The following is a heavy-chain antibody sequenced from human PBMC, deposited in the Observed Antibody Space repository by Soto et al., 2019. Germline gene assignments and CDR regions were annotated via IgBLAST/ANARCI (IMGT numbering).Heavy chain of an antibody. CDR2: IYYSGST. CDR1: GGSISSSSYY. CDR3: ARRPRLGSNFGVPSCFDY. J-gene: IGHJ4*02. V-gene: IGHV4-39*01. Sequence: QLQLQESGPGLVKPSETLSLTCTVSGGSISSSSYYWGWIRQPPGKGLEWIGSIYYSGSTYYNPSLKSRVTISVDTSKNQFYLKLSSVTAADTAVYYCARRPRLGSNFGVPSCFDYWGQGTLVTVSS. D-gene: IGHD3-3*01.